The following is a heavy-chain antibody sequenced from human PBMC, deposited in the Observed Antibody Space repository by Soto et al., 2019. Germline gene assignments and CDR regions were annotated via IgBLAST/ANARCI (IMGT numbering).Heavy chain of an antibody. J-gene: IGHJ4*02. Sequence: ASGPTLVNPTETLTLTCTVSGFSLSNARMGVSWIRQPPGKALECLAHIFSNDEKSYSTSLKSRLTISKDTSKSQVVLTMTNMDPVDTATYYCARTLESGTHEIPLSLNDYWGQGTLVTVSS. D-gene: IGHD6-13*01. CDR2: IFSNDEK. V-gene: IGHV2-26*01. CDR1: GFSLSNARMG. CDR3: ARTLESGTHEIPLSLNDY.